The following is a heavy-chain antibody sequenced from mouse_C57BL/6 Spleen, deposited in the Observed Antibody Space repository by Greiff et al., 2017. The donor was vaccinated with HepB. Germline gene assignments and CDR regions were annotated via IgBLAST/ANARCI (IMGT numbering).Heavy chain of an antibody. Sequence: QVQLKESGAELVKPGASVKISCKASGYAFSSYWMNWVKQRPGKGLEWIGQIYPGDGDTNYNGKFKGKATLTADKSSSTAYMQLSSLTSEDSAVYFCAREEEDAMDYWGQGTSVTVSS. V-gene: IGHV1-80*01. J-gene: IGHJ4*01. CDR1: GYAFSSYW. CDR3: AREEEDAMDY. CDR2: IYPGDGDT.